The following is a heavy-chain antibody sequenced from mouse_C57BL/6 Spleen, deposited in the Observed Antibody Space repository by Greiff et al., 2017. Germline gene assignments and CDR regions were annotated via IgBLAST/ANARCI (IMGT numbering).Heavy chain of an antibody. CDR3: ARVDGYMYYFDY. J-gene: IGHJ2*01. D-gene: IGHD2-3*01. CDR1: GFTFTGYY. Sequence: EVKLMESGGGLVQPGGSLSLSCAASGFTFTGYYMSWVRQPPGQALEWLGFIRNKANGYTTEYSASVKGRFTISRDNSQSILYLQMNALRAEDSATYYCARVDGYMYYFDYWGQGTTLTVSS. V-gene: IGHV7-3*01. CDR2: IRNKANGYTT.